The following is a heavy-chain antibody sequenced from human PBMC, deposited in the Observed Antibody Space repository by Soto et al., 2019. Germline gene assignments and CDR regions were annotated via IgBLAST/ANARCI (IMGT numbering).Heavy chain of an antibody. CDR3: ARDNSYDSSGYYPD. V-gene: IGHV1-2*04. CDR1: GYTFTGYY. CDR2: INPNSGGT. D-gene: IGHD3-22*01. Sequence: ASVKVSCKASGYTFTGYYMHWVRQAPGQGLEWMGWINPNSGGTNYAQKFQGWVTMTRDTSISTAYMELSRLRSDDTDVYYCARDNSYDSSGYYPDWGQGTLVTVSS. J-gene: IGHJ4*02.